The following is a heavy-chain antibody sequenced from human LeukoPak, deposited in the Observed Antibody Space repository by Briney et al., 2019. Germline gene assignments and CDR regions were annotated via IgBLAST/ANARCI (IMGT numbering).Heavy chain of an antibody. CDR3: AKWTGGYCSSTSCRRIDP. D-gene: IGHD2-2*01. V-gene: IGHV3-30*18. CDR1: GFTFSSYG. Sequence: GRSLRLSCAASGFTFSSYGMHWVRQAPGKGLEWVAVISYDGSNKYYADSVKGRFTISRDNSKNTLYLQMNSLRAEDTAVYYCAKWTGGYCSSTSCRRIDPWGQGTLVTVSS. CDR2: ISYDGSNK. J-gene: IGHJ5*02.